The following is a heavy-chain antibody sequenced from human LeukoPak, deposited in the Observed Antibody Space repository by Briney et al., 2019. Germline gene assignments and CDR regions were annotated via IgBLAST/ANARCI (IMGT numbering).Heavy chain of an antibody. D-gene: IGHD2-15*01. CDR2: ISGSGGST. V-gene: IGHV3-23*01. J-gene: IGHJ3*02. Sequence: PGGSLRLSWAASGFTFSNYPMSWVRQAPGKGLEWASAISGSGGSTFRADSVQGRLIISRDNSKNMLYLQLNSLRVEDTAVYYCARDKIVVVVSTTLPEIWGQGTMVTVSS. CDR1: GFTFSNYP. CDR3: ARDKIVVVVSTTLPEI.